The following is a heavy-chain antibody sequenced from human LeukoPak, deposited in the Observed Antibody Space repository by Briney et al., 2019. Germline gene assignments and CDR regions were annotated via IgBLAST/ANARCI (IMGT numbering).Heavy chain of an antibody. CDR3: ARAGEVYNWFDP. J-gene: IGHJ5*02. CDR2: IHYSGST. Sequence: PSETLSLTCTVSGGSISSSSYYWGWIRQPPGKGLEWIGSIHYSGSTYYNPSLKSRVTISVDTSKNQFPLKLSSVTAADTAVYYCARAGEVYNWFDPWGQGTLVTVSS. CDR1: GGSISSSSYY. D-gene: IGHD3-3*01. V-gene: IGHV4-39*06.